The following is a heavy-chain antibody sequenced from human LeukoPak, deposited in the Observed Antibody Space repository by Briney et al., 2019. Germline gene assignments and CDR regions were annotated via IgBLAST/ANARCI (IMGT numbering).Heavy chain of an antibody. CDR3: ARLTPPFDY. D-gene: IGHD3-16*01. Sequence: GGSLRLSCAASGFTFSSYSMNWVRQAPGRGLEWVSSISGISNYIFYADSVRGRFTISRDNAKNTLYLQMNSLRAEDTAVYYCARLTPPFDYWGQGTLVTVSS. V-gene: IGHV3-21*01. CDR2: ISGISNYI. J-gene: IGHJ4*02. CDR1: GFTFSSYS.